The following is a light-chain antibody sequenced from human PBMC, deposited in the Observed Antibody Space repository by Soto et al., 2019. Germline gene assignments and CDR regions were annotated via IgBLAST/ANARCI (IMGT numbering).Light chain of an antibody. V-gene: IGKV1-39*01. CDR3: QQYNSYSRT. Sequence: DIQMTQSPSSLSASVGDRVTITCRASQSISSYLNWYQQKPGKAPKFLIYAASSLQSGVPSRFSGSGSGTEFTLTISSLQPDDFATYYCQQYNSYSRTFGQGTKVDIK. J-gene: IGKJ1*01. CDR2: AAS. CDR1: QSISSY.